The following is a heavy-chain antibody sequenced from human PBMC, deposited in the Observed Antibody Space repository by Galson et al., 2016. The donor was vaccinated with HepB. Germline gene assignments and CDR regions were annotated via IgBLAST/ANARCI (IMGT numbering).Heavy chain of an antibody. CDR2: IYTDGSVT. CDR3: ARGSSHGLDV. V-gene: IGHV3-74*01. J-gene: IGHJ6*02. CDR1: GLTFSSFP. D-gene: IGHD6-6*01. Sequence: SLRLSCAASGLTFSSFPIHWVRQAPGKGLVWVSRIYTDGSVTSYADSVKGRLTISRDNAKHTVYLQMTSLRGEDTAVYYCARGSSHGLDVWGQGNPGHRLL.